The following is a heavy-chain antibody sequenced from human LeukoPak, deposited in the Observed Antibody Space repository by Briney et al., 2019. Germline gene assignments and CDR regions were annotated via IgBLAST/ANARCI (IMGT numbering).Heavy chain of an antibody. J-gene: IGHJ4*02. V-gene: IGHV3-30*18. D-gene: IGHD6-13*01. CDR3: AKSGGSSRSLDY. CDR2: ISYDGSNK. Sequence: GGSLRLSCAASGFTFSSYGMHWVRQASGKGLEWVAVISYDGSNKYYADSVKGRFTISRDNSKNTLYLQMNSLRAEDTAVYYCAKSGGSSRSLDYWGQGTLVTVSS. CDR1: GFTFSSYG.